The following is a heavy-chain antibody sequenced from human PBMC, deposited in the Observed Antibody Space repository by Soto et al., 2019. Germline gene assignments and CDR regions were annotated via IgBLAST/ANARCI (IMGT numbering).Heavy chain of an antibody. CDR1: GGSISSYY. CDR2: TYSSGST. J-gene: IGHJ4*02. V-gene: IGHV4-59*08. CDR3: ARRLPGVLVFDY. Sequence: QVQLQESGPGLVKPSETLSLTCTVSGGSISSYYWSWIRQSPGKGLEWIGYTYSSGSTNYNPSLKSRVTISVDTSKNQFSLKLSSVTAADTAVYYCARRLPGVLVFDYWGQGTLVTVSS. D-gene: IGHD2-15*01.